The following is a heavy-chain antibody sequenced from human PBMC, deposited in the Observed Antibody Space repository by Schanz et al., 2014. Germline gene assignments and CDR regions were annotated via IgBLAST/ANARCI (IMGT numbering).Heavy chain of an antibody. CDR3: ARVGGTYYDFWSGVPPTVMHDGFDI. CDR2: ISSRSSYI. CDR1: GFTFGAYT. J-gene: IGHJ3*02. V-gene: IGHV3-21*01. D-gene: IGHD3-3*01. Sequence: EVQLVESGGGLVQPGGSLRLSCAASGFTFGAYTMNWVRQAPGKVLEWVSSISSRSSYIYYTDSVKGRFTISRDNAKKSLFLQLNSLRPEDTAVYYCARVGGTYYDFWSGVPPTVMHDGFDIWGQGTMVTVS.